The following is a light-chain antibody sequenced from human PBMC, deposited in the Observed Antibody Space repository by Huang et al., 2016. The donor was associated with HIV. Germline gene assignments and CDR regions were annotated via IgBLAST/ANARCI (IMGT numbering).Light chain of an antibody. CDR3: QQRSNWPT. V-gene: IGKV3-11*01. CDR1: QSVSSY. CDR2: EAS. J-gene: IGKJ4*01. Sequence: EIVLTQSPATLSVSPGERATLSCRASQSVSSYLAWYQQKRGQAPRLLIYEASNRATGIPARFSGSGAGTDFTLIISGVEPEDCALYYWQQRSNWPTFGGGTKVEIK.